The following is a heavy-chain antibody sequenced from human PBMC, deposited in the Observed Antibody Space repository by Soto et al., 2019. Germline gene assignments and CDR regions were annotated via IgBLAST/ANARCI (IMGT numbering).Heavy chain of an antibody. CDR2: TYYNGNA. CDR3: ARHFVAVVIKGWGY. J-gene: IGHJ4*02. CDR1: GGSIDRSNYY. V-gene: IGHV4-39*01. D-gene: IGHD3-10*01. Sequence: SETLSLTCNVSGGSIDRSNYYWDWLRQPPGKGLEWIGTTYYNGNAYYNPSLRSRVSMSVDTSKNQFSLKLISVTAADTAVYYCARHFVAVVIKGWGYWGQGKLVTVSS.